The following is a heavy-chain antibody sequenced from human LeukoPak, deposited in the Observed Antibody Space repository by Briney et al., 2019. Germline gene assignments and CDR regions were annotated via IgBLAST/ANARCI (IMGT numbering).Heavy chain of an antibody. D-gene: IGHD3-22*01. CDR2: IYSSGNT. J-gene: IGHJ4*02. V-gene: IGHV4-4*09. CDR1: GASISSYY. Sequence: PSETLSLTYTVSGASISSYYWSWIRQPPGKGLEWIGYIYSSGNTDYNPSLKSRVTISVDTSKSQFSLKLSSVTAADTAVYYCARLRHYYDSTGYPLYFFDYWGQGTLVTVSS. CDR3: ARLRHYYDSTGYPLYFFDY.